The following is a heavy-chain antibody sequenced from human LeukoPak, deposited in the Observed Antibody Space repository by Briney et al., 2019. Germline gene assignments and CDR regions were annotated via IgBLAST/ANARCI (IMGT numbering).Heavy chain of an antibody. D-gene: IGHD1-26*01. CDR3: ARFNSGSYQHYFDY. CDR1: GGSFSGYY. CDR2: IIHMGST. Sequence: PETLSLTCAVNGGSFSGYYWNWIRQTPGKGLDWIGEIIHMGSTNYNPSLKRRVTISVDTSQNPFSLKLTSVTAADTAVYYCARFNSGSYQHYFDYWGQGTLVTVSS. V-gene: IGHV4-34*12. J-gene: IGHJ4*02.